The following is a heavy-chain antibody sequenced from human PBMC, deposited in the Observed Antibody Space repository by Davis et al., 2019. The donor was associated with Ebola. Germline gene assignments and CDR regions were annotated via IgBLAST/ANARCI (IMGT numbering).Heavy chain of an antibody. D-gene: IGHD4-17*01. CDR3: TSAYGDYDY. Sequence: GESLKISCAASGFTFSSYSMNWVRQAPGKGLEWVSYISSSSSTIYYADSVKGRFTISRDNAKNSLYLQMNSLRDEDTAVYYCTSAYGDYDYWGQGTLVTVSS. CDR1: GFTFSSYS. V-gene: IGHV3-48*02. CDR2: ISSSSSTI. J-gene: IGHJ4*02.